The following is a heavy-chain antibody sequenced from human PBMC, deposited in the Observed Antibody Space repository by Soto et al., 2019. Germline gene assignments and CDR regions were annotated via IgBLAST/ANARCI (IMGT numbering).Heavy chain of an antibody. D-gene: IGHD3-9*01. V-gene: IGHV3-23*01. CDR2: IIGGDGDK. CDR3: AKDRDPDGIWTFDS. CDR1: GFTFRTFT. J-gene: IGHJ5*01. Sequence: EVQLLEHGGQWVQPGESLRLSCAASGFTFRTFTMNWVRQAPGKGLEWVSGIIGGDGDKFYSDSVKGRFTISRDNSKDMLFLQMSSLRVDDTAVYYCAKDRDPDGIWTFDSWGQGTLVTVSS.